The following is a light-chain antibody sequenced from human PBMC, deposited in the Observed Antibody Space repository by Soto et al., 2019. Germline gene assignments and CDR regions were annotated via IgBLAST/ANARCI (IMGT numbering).Light chain of an antibody. CDR3: QQLHNYPLT. V-gene: IGKV1-9*01. J-gene: IGKJ5*01. CDR1: QGISSY. Sequence: IQLTQSPSSLSASVGDRVTITCRASQGISSYLAWYQQKPRRPPKLLIYAASTLQTGVPSRFSGSGSGTDFTLTINSLQPEDFATYYCQQLHNYPLTFGQGTRLEIK. CDR2: AAS.